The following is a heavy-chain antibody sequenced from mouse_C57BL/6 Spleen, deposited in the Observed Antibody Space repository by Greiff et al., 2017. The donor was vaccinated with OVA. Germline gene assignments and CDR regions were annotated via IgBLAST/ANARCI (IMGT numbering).Heavy chain of an antibody. CDR1: GYTFTDYY. CDR3: AGIYYDYDWFAY. CDR2: INPNNGGT. J-gene: IGHJ3*01. Sequence: VQLQQSGPELVKPGASVKISCKASGYTFTDYYMNWVKQSHGKSLEWIGDINPNNGGTSYNQKFKGKATLTVDKSSSTAYMELRSLTSEDSAVYYCAGIYYDYDWFAYWGQGTLVTVSA. D-gene: IGHD2-4*01. V-gene: IGHV1-26*01.